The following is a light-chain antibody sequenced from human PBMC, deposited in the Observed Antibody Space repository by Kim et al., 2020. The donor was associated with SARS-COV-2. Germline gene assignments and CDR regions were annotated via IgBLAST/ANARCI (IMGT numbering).Light chain of an antibody. J-gene: IGLJ1*01. V-gene: IGLV2-23*02. CDR1: SSDVGSYNS. Sequence: QSALTQPASVSGSPGQSITISCTGTSSDVGSYNSVSWYQQHPGKAPQLMIYEVSKWPSGVSNRFSGSKSGNTASLTISGLQAEDEADYYCCSSAGSDAFVFGTGTKVTVL. CDR2: EVS. CDR3: CSSAGSDAFV.